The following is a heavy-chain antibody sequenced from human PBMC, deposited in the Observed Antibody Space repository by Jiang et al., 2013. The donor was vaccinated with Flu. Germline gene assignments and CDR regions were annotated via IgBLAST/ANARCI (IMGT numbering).Heavy chain of an antibody. CDR3: ARAFCSGDNCFPDS. D-gene: IGHD2-21*01. CDR2: T. V-gene: IGHV3-23*01. J-gene: IGHJ4*02. Sequence: TYYADSVTGRFTISKDISKNTLYLQMNSLQVADTAVYYCARAFCSGDNCFPDSWGQGSPWVTVSS.